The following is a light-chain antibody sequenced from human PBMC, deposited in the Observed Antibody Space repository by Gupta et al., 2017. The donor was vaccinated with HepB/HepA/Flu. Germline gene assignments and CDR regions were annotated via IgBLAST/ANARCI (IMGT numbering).Light chain of an antibody. Sequence: SYDLTQPPSVSVSPGQTASITCSGDKLEDKYTCWYRQKPGQSPVLVIYQDNRRNSGIPERFSGSNSGNTATLTISGTQAMDEADYYCQAWDSNTVIFGGGTKLTVL. CDR2: QDN. J-gene: IGLJ2*01. CDR1: KLEDKY. CDR3: QAWDSNTVI. V-gene: IGLV3-1*01.